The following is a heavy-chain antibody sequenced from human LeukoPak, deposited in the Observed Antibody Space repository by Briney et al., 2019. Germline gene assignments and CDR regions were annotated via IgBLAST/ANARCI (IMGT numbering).Heavy chain of an antibody. Sequence: PGRSLRLSCAASGFTFSSYAMHWVRQAPGKGLEWVAVISYDGSNKYYADSVKGRFTISRDNSKNTLYLQMNSLRAEDTAVYYCASGEEVRGVIIHWGQGTLVTVSS. V-gene: IGHV3-30-3*01. D-gene: IGHD3-10*01. CDR1: GFTFSSYA. J-gene: IGHJ1*01. CDR2: ISYDGSNK. CDR3: ASGEEVRGVIIH.